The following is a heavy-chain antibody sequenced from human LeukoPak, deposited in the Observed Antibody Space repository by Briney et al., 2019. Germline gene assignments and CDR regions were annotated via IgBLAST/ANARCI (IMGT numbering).Heavy chain of an antibody. V-gene: IGHV3-21*01. CDR3: ARPATGYCSSAGCHWDS. Sequence: GGSLRLSCAASGFTFSTHSMYWVRQAPGKGLEWVSSISASSNFIHYAESVRGRFTISRDNAKNSLYLQMNSLGSQDTAVYYCARPATGYCSSAGCHWDSWGQGTLVTVSS. J-gene: IGHJ4*02. CDR1: GFTFSTHS. D-gene: IGHD2-2*01. CDR2: ISASSNFI.